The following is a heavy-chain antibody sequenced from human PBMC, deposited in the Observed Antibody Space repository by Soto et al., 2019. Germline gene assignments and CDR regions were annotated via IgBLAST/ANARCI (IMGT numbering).Heavy chain of an antibody. J-gene: IGHJ4*02. D-gene: IGHD1-7*01. V-gene: IGHV3-23*01. CDR3: AKDSRAGGNYGFYSDF. Sequence: EVQLLESGGGLVQPGGSLRLSCPASGFTFSSYGMTWVRQAPGKGLEWVSLSSATGAGTYYADSVTRRFTISRDNSKNTLYLQMPSLRADDKTVYYGAKDSRAGGNYGFYSDFWGQGALVIVSS. CDR2: SSATGAGT. CDR1: GFTFSSYG.